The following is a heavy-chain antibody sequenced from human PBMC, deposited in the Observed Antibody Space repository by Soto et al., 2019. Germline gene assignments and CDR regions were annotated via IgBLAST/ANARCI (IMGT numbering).Heavy chain of an antibody. CDR1: GFTFSGSA. D-gene: IGHD3-10*01. J-gene: IGHJ4*02. CDR3: TSQPLDYYGSDTEY. Sequence: EVQLVESGGGMVQPGGSLKLSCAASGFTFSGSAMHWVRQASGKGLEWVGRIRGKANSYATGYAASVKGRFTISRDDSENTAYLQMNSLKTEDTAVYYCTSQPLDYYGSDTEYWGQGTLVTVSS. CDR2: IRGKANSYAT. V-gene: IGHV3-73*01.